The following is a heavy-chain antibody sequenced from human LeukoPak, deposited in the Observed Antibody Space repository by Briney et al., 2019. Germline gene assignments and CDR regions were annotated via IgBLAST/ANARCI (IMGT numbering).Heavy chain of an antibody. J-gene: IGHJ3*02. V-gene: IGHV4-38-2*02. Sequence: SETLSLTCTVSGYSINSGYYWGLIRPPPGKGLEWIGCIYHSGNPYYNPSLKSRVTISVDTSKNQFSLKLTSVTAADTAVYYCARGGSGSYIDAFDIWGQGTMVTVSS. CDR3: ARGGSGSYIDAFDI. CDR2: IYHSGNP. CDR1: GYSINSGYY. D-gene: IGHD3-10*01.